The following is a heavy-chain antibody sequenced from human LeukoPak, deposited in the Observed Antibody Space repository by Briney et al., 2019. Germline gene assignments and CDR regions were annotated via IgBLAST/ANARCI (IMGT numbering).Heavy chain of an antibody. CDR1: GGSISSYY. CDR2: IYYSGST. D-gene: IGHD3-22*01. V-gene: IGHV4-59*01. CDR3: AGASYDSSGVH. Sequence: SETLSLTCTVSGGSISSYYWSWIRQPPGKGLEWIGYIYYSGSTNYNPSLKSRVTISVDTSKNQFSLKLSSVTAAGTAVYYCAGASYDSSGVHWGQGTLVTVSP. J-gene: IGHJ4*02.